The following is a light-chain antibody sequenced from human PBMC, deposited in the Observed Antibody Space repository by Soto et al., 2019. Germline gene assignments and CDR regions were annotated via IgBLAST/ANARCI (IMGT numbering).Light chain of an antibody. Sequence: EIVITQSPATLSVSPGEGATLSCRASESVGTHLAWYQQKPGQAPRLLVYGASTRATGIPARFSGGGSGAEFTLTITSLQSEDFAIYYCQQYHYWPLTFGPGTKVDIK. J-gene: IGKJ3*01. CDR1: ESVGTH. CDR2: GAS. V-gene: IGKV3D-15*01. CDR3: QQYHYWPLT.